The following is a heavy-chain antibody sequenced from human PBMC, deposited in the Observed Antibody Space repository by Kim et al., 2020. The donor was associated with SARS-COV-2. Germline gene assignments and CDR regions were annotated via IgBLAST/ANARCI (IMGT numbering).Heavy chain of an antibody. J-gene: IGHJ5*02. V-gene: IGHV3-15*01. Sequence: GGSLRLSCVASGFTFSHAWMTWVRQAPGKGLNWVGNIKSKIDGGATDYAAYVKGTITISRADSKNTLYMQISSLRTEDTTDYCCVVDKRLGQWDLPGTWLDRWSQGSLVTVP. D-gene: IGHD1-26*01. CDR1: GFTFSHAW. CDR2: IKSKIDGGAT. CDR3: VVDKRLGQWDLPGTWLDR.